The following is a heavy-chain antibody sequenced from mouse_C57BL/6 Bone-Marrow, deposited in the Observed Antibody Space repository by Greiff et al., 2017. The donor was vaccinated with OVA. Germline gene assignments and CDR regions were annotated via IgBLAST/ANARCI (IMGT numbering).Heavy chain of an antibody. Sequence: EVKLLESGPVLVKPGPSVKISCKASGFTFTDYYMHWVKQSHGKSLEWIGLVYPYNGGTSYNQKFKGKATLTVDTSSSTAYMELNSLTSEDSAVYYCASRDTTVVGEGFAYWGQGTLVTVSA. J-gene: IGHJ3*01. CDR3: ASRDTTVVGEGFAY. V-gene: IGHV1-36*01. CDR1: GFTFTDYY. D-gene: IGHD1-1*01. CDR2: VYPYNGGT.